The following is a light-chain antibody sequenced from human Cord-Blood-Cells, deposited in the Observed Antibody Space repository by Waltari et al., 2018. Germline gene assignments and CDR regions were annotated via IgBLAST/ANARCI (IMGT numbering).Light chain of an antibody. CDR2: WAS. J-gene: IGKJ1*01. CDR1: QSVLYSSNNKNH. Sequence: DIVMTQSPDSLAVSLGERATINCKSRQSVLYSSNNKNHLARYQQKPGQPPKLLIYWASTRESGVPDRFSGSGSGTDFTLTISSLQAEDVAVYYCQQYYSTPRTFGQGTKVEIK. V-gene: IGKV4-1*01. CDR3: QQYYSTPRT.